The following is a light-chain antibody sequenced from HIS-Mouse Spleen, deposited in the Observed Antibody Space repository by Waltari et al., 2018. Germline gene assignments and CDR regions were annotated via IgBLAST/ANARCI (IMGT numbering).Light chain of an antibody. CDR3: YSTDSSGNHRV. J-gene: IGLJ2*01. V-gene: IGLV3-10*01. CDR1: ALPKKY. CDR2: EDS. Sequence: SYELTPPPSVSVSPGQTARNTCSGDALPKKYAYWYQQKSGQAPVLVIHEDSKRPSGIPERFSGSSSGTMATLTISGAQVEDEADYYCYSTDSSGNHRVFGGGTKLTVL.